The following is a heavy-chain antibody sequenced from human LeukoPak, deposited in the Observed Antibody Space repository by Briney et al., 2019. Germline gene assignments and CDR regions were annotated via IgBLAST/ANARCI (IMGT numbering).Heavy chain of an antibody. J-gene: IGHJ6*02. Sequence: GGSLRLSCAASGFAFSNSPMSWVRQAPGKGLEWVANIKHDGGEKYYVDSVKGRFTISRDNAKNTLNLQMNSLRAEDTAVYYCARDVAGTSTYYSYGMDVWGQGTTVTVSS. CDR2: IKHDGGEK. CDR1: GFAFSNSP. V-gene: IGHV3-7*01. D-gene: IGHD6-13*01. CDR3: ARDVAGTSTYYSYGMDV.